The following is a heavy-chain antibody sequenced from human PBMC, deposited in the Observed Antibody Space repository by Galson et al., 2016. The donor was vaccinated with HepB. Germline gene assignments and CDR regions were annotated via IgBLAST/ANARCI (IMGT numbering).Heavy chain of an antibody. Sequence: ETLSLTCAVSGGSISPYYWNWMRQPPGKGLEWIAYIYYSGNTNYNPSLKSRVSISVDTHKNQFTLKLTSVTAADTAVYYCARGAPTSASGSGTYIDYWGQGTLVTVSS. CDR2: IYYSGNT. CDR3: ARGAPTSASGSGTYIDY. D-gene: IGHD3-10*01. J-gene: IGHJ4*02. CDR1: GGSISPYY. V-gene: IGHV4-59*01.